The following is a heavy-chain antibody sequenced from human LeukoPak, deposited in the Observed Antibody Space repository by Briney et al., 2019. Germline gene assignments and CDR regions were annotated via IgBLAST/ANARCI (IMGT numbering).Heavy chain of an antibody. V-gene: IGHV3-33*01. D-gene: IGHD6-13*01. Sequence: GGSLRLSCAASGFTFSSYGMHWVRQAPGKGLEWVAVIWYDGSNKYYADSVKGRFTIPRDNSKNTLYLQMNSLRAEDTAVYYCARDRLKLSYSSTIGDYWGQGTLVTVSS. CDR1: GFTFSSYG. CDR3: ARDRLKLSYSSTIGDY. CDR2: IWYDGSNK. J-gene: IGHJ4*02.